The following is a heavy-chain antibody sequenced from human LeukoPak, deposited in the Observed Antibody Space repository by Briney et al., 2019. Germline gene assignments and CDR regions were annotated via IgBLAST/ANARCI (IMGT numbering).Heavy chain of an antibody. Sequence: AGGSLRLSGAASGFTFSSYAMSWVRQAPGKGLEWVSGIRESGGGTYYTDSVKGRFTISRDNAKNTLYLQMNSLRAEDTAVYYCAKRGVVVRGVLFGFHKEAYYFDHWGQGSLVTVSS. CDR2: IRESGGGT. CDR3: AKRGVVVRGVLFGFHKEAYYFDH. CDR1: GFTFSSYA. V-gene: IGHV3-23*01. D-gene: IGHD3-10*01. J-gene: IGHJ4*02.